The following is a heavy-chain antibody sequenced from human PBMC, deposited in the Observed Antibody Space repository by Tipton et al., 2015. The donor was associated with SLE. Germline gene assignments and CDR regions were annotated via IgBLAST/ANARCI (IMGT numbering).Heavy chain of an antibody. CDR1: GGSISSSNW. D-gene: IGHD3-10*01. CDR2: IYHSGST. J-gene: IGHJ5*02. Sequence: TLSLTCAVSGGSISSSNWWSWVRQPPGKGLEWIGEIYHSGSTNYNPSLKSRVTIAVDKSKNQFSLKLRSVTAADTAVYYCAPRFGEFTGWFDPWGQGTLVTVSS. V-gene: IGHV4-4*02. CDR3: APRFGEFTGWFDP.